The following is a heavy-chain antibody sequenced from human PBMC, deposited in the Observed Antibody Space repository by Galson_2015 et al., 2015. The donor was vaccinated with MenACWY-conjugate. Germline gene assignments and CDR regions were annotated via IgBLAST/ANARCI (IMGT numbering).Heavy chain of an antibody. Sequence: SLRLSCAASGFTFSSYGMHWVRQAPGKGLEWVAFIRYDGSNKYYADSVKGRFTISRDNSKNTLYLQMNSLRAEDTAVYYCANIHDSVHSYGREARYYYYMDVWGKGTTVTVSS. CDR2: IRYDGSNK. CDR3: ANIHDSVHSYGREARYYYYMDV. V-gene: IGHV3-30*02. J-gene: IGHJ6*03. D-gene: IGHD5-18*01. CDR1: GFTFSSYG.